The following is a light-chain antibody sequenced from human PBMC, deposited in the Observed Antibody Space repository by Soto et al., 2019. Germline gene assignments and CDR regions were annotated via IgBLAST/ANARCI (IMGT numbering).Light chain of an antibody. Sequence: EMVLTQSPGILSLSPGDRATLAGRASQSVISSSLAWYQQKPGQAPRLLIYDASNRATGIPARFSGSGSGTDFTLTISSLEPEDFAVYYCQQRSNWPPTFGPGTKVDIK. J-gene: IGKJ3*01. CDR1: QSVISSS. CDR3: QQRSNWPPT. V-gene: IGKV3-11*01. CDR2: DAS.